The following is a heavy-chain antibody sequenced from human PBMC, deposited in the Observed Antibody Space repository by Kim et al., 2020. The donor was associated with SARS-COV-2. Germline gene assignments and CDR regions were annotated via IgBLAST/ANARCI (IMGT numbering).Heavy chain of an antibody. CDR3: ARRPPRVSWFDP. J-gene: IGHJ5*02. Sequence: SETLSLTCAVYGGSFSGYYWSWIRQPPGKGLEWIGEINHSGSTNYNPSLKSRVTISVDTSKNQFSLKLSSVTAADTAVYYCARRPPRVSWFDPWGQGTLV. D-gene: IGHD2-21*01. CDR2: INHSGST. V-gene: IGHV4-34*01. CDR1: GGSFSGYY.